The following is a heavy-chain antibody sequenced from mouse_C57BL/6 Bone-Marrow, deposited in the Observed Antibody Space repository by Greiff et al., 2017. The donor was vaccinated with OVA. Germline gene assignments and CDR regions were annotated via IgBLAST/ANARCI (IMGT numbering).Heavy chain of an antibody. V-gene: IGHV14-1*01. D-gene: IGHD2-5*01. CDR2: IDPEDGDT. CDR3: TYSTLFYYAMDY. Sequence: EVQLQQSGAELVRPGASVKLSCTASGFNIKDYYMHWVKQRPEQGLEWIGRIDPEDGDTEYAPKFQGKATMTADTSSNTAYLQLSSLTSEDTAVYYCTYSTLFYYAMDYWGQGTSVTVSS. CDR1: GFNIKDYY. J-gene: IGHJ4*01.